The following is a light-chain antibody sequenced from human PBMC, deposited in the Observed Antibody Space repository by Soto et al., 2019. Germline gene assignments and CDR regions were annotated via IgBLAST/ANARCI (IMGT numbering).Light chain of an antibody. CDR2: EVT. V-gene: IGLV2-14*01. Sequence: QSALAQPSSVSGSPGQSITISCTGTSTDVGGYNYVSWYQHHSGKAPKLLIYEVTNRPSGISDRFSGSKSVNTASLTISGLQAEDDSDYYCGSYSSTDTPFVLGTGTKVTVL. CDR1: STDVGGYNY. CDR3: GSYSSTDTPFV. J-gene: IGLJ1*01.